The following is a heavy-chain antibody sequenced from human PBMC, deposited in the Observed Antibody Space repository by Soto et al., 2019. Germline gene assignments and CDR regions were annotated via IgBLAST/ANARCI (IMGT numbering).Heavy chain of an antibody. V-gene: IGHV1-18*01. Sequence: QVQLVQSGAEVTKPGASVKVSCKASGYIFDIYGISWVRQAPGQGLEWLGWVSAYSGSTQIAQKFQGRITMTTDTDTTTAYMELRSLTSDETAVYYCARDAGRAYADFWIGVEYWGKGTLVTVSS. CDR1: GYIFDIYG. D-gene: IGHD3-3*01. CDR2: VSAYSGST. CDR3: ARDAGRAYADFWIGVEY. J-gene: IGHJ4*02.